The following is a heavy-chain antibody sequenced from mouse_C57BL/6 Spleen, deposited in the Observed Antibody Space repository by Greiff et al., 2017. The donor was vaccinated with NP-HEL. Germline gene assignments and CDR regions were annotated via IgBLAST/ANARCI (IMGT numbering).Heavy chain of an antibody. V-gene: IGHV1-64*01. D-gene: IGHD1-1*01. CDR3: ARGDYGSSYHFDY. CDR1: GYTFTSYW. Sequence: QVQLQQSGAELVKPGASVKLSCKASGYTFTSYWMHWVKQRPGQGLEWIGMIHPNSGSTNYNEKFKSKATLTVDKSSSTAYMQLSSLTSEDSAVYYCARGDYGSSYHFDYWGQGTTLTVSS. CDR2: IHPNSGST. J-gene: IGHJ2*01.